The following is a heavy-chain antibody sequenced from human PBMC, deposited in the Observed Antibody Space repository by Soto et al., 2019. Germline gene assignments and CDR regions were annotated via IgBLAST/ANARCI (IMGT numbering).Heavy chain of an antibody. Sequence: QVQLVESGGGVVQPGRSLRLSCAASGFTFSSYAMHWVRQAPVKGLEWVAVISYDGSNKYYADSVKGRFTISRDNSKNTLYLQINRLRAEDTAVYYCARDYQSMITFWGVQDYWGQGTLVTVSS. CDR1: GFTFSSYA. CDR3: ARDYQSMITFWGVQDY. J-gene: IGHJ4*02. CDR2: ISYDGSNK. V-gene: IGHV3-30-3*01. D-gene: IGHD3-16*01.